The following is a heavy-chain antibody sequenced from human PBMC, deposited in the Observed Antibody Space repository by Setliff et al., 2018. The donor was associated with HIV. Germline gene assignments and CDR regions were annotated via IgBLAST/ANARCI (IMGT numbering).Heavy chain of an antibody. J-gene: IGHJ4*02. CDR1: GGSMNSHY. V-gene: IGHV4-59*11. Sequence: PSETLSLTCRVFGGSMNSHYWSWIRQPPGKGLEWIGLIYYTGIPTYNTSLKSRVTMSVDRSKNQFSLRLTSVTAADTAVYYCARRPIKGYGPFDSWGPGTLVTVSS. CDR3: ARRPIKGYGPFDS. D-gene: IGHD2-15*01. CDR2: IYYTGIP.